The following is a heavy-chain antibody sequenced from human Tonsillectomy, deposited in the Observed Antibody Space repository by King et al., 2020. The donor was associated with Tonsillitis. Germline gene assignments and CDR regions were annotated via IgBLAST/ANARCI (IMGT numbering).Heavy chain of an antibody. CDR1: GGSISSSSYY. CDR2: IYYSGST. J-gene: IGHJ4*02. V-gene: IGHV4-39*07. Sequence: LQLQESGPGLVKPSETLSLTCTVSGGSISSSSYYWGWIRQPPGKGLEWMGSIYYSGSTYYNPSLKSRVTISVDTSKNQFSLKLSSVTAADTAVYYCARLRTLGYSSSWYYFDYWGQGTLVTVSS. D-gene: IGHD6-13*01. CDR3: ARLRTLGYSSSWYYFDY.